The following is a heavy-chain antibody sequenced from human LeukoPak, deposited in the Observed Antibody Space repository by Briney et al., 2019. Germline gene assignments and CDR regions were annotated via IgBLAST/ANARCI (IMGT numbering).Heavy chain of an antibody. V-gene: IGHV3-30-3*01. CDR1: GFTFSSYA. CDR2: ISYDGSNK. CDR3: ARDRFTASSVATITSFGY. D-gene: IGHD5-12*01. Sequence: GGSLRLSCAASGFTFSSYAMHWVRKAPGKGLEWVAVISYDGSNKYYADSVKGRFTISRDNSKNTLYLQMNSLRAEDTAVYYCARDRFTASSVATITSFGYWGQGTLVTVSS. J-gene: IGHJ4*02.